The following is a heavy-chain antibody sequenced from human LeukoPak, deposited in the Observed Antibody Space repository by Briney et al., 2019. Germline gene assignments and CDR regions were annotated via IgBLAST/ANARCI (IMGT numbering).Heavy chain of an antibody. CDR3: ARDRHDSSGYYRLFDY. D-gene: IGHD3-22*01. J-gene: IGHJ4*02. V-gene: IGHV3-21*01. CDR2: ISSSSSYI. Sequence: PGGSLRLSCAASGFTFSSYSMNWVRQAPGKGLEWVSSISSSSSYIYYADSVKGRFTISRDNAKNSLYLQMNSLRAEDTAVYYCARDRHDSSGYYRLFDYWGQGTLVTVSS. CDR1: GFTFSSYS.